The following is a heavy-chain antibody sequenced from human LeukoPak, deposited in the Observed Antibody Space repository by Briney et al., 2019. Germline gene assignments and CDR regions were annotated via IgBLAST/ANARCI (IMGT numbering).Heavy chain of an antibody. Sequence: GGTLRLSCAVSGFTFSSHWMHWVRQAPGKGMVWASRIYDDGSRTNYADSVKGRLTISRDNAKNTLYLQVNSLRAEDTAVYYCARGHSSGYYTDYWGQGILVTVSS. CDR2: IYDDGSRT. CDR1: GFTFSSHW. CDR3: ARGHSSGYYTDY. J-gene: IGHJ4*02. V-gene: IGHV3-74*01. D-gene: IGHD6-19*01.